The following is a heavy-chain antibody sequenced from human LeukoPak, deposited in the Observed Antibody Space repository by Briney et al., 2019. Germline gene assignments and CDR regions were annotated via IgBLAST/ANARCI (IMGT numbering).Heavy chain of an antibody. CDR1: GGSFSGYY. CDR2: INHSGST. V-gene: IGHV4-34*01. D-gene: IGHD6-19*01. Sequence: SETLPLTCAVYGGSFSGYYWSWIRQPPGKGLEWIGEINHSGSTNYNPSLKSRVTISVDTSKNQFSLKLSSVTAADTAVYYCARTVAGGPFDYWGQGTLVTVSS. J-gene: IGHJ4*02. CDR3: ARTVAGGPFDY.